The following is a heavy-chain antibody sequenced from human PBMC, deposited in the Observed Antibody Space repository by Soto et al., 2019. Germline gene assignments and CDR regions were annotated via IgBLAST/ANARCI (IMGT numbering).Heavy chain of an antibody. CDR2: ISAYNGNT. D-gene: IGHD1-1*01. CDR3: ARDRRTTSTNYYLVHDS. V-gene: IGHV1-18*01. Sequence: ASVKVSCKASGYTFTSYGISWVRQAPGQGLEWMGWISAYNGNTNYAQKLQGRVTMTTDTSTSTAYMELRSLRSDDTAVYYCARDRRTTSTNYYLVHDSWGQGTLVTVSS. J-gene: IGHJ4*02. CDR1: GYTFTSYG.